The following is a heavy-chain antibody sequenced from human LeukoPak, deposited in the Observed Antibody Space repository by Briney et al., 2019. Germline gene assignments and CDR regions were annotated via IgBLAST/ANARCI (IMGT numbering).Heavy chain of an antibody. CDR3: ARGIAGGFDY. V-gene: IGHV1-2*06. D-gene: IGHD2-21*01. Sequence: ASVKVSCKTSGYTFTGYHLHWVRQVPGQGLAWMGRIIPNSGDAIYALKFQDRVTLTRDTSINTVYMELNRLRSDDTALYYCARGIAGGFDYWGQGTLVTVSS. J-gene: IGHJ4*02. CDR2: IIPNSGDA. CDR1: GYTFTGYH.